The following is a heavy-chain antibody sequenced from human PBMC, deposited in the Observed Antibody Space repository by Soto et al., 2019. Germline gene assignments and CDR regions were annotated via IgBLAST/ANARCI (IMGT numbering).Heavy chain of an antibody. Sequence: QLLESGGGFVQPGGSLRLSCVASGFTFSNFAMAWVRQAPGEGLEWVSAISGSGDDTFYAGSMKGRFTISRDNSKGTVYLQINSLRAGETAVWCCAGPIAKAGAGFGFWGQGTLVTVSS. V-gene: IGHV3-23*01. CDR2: ISGSGDDT. D-gene: IGHD3-16*01. CDR3: AGPIAKAGAGFGF. CDR1: GFTFSNFA. J-gene: IGHJ4*02.